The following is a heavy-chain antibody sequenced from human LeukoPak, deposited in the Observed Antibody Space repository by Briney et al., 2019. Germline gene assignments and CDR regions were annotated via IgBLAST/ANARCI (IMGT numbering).Heavy chain of an antibody. CDR1: GFTFSSCA. V-gene: IGHV3-23*01. CDR3: ARVKEASAFDI. Sequence: GGSLRLSCAASGFTFSSCAMSWVRQAPGKGLEWVSAISGSGGSTYYADSVKGRFTISRDNAKNSLYLQMNSLRAEDTAVYYCARVKEASAFDIWGQGTMVTVSS. CDR2: ISGSGGST. D-gene: IGHD5-12*01. J-gene: IGHJ3*02.